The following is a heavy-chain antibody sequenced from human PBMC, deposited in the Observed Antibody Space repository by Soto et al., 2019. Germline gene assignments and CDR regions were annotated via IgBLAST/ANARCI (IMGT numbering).Heavy chain of an antibody. D-gene: IGHD3-22*01. Sequence: ASVKVSCKASGYTFSNYGITWVRQAPGQRLEWMGWINAGNGNTKYSQKFQGRVTITRDTSASTAYMELSSLRSEDTAVYYCARSIVVVTSFDYWGQGTLVTVSS. CDR3: ARSIVVVTSFDY. CDR2: INAGNGNT. V-gene: IGHV1-3*01. CDR1: GYTFSNYG. J-gene: IGHJ4*02.